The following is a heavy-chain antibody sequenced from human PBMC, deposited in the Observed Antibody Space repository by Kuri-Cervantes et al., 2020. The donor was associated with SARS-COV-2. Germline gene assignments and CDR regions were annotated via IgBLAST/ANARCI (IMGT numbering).Heavy chain of an antibody. CDR2: ISSSSSYI. Sequence: ETLSLTCAASGFTFSSYSMNWVRQAPGKGLEWVSSISSSSSYIYYADSVKGRFTISRDNSKNTLYLQMNSLRAEDTAVYYCAKDKQQQLVSAALDYWGQGTLVTVSS. V-gene: IGHV3-21*04. J-gene: IGHJ4*02. CDR3: AKDKQQQLVSAALDY. CDR1: GFTFSSYS. D-gene: IGHD6-13*01.